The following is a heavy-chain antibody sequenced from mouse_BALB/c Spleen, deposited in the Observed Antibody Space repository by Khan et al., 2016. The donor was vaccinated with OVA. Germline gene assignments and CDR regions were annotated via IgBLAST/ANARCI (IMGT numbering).Heavy chain of an antibody. Sequence: VQLKESGPGLVKPSQSLSLTCTVTGYSITSDYAWNWIRQFPGNKLEWMGYISSTGSTSYNPSFKSRISITRDTSKNQFFLQLKSVTTEDTATYYCARSLYYSYGYALDCWGRGTSVTVSS. CDR2: ISSTGST. J-gene: IGHJ4*01. D-gene: IGHD2-14*01. CDR1: GYSITSDYA. V-gene: IGHV3-2*02. CDR3: ARSLYYSYGYALDC.